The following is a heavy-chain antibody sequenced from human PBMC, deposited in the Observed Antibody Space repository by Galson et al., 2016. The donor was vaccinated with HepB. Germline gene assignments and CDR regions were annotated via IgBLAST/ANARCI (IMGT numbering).Heavy chain of an antibody. CDR1: GFSFSDSY. CDR2: ISSSGSTI. Sequence: SLRLSCAASGFSFSDSYMNWIRQAPGKGLEWVSYISSSGSTIYYADSVTGRFTISRDNARNSLYLQMTSLRAEDTAVYFCARGHQLLWNGLDVWGQGTTVTVSS. J-gene: IGHJ6*02. CDR3: ARGHQLLWNGLDV. D-gene: IGHD3-10*01. V-gene: IGHV3-11*01.